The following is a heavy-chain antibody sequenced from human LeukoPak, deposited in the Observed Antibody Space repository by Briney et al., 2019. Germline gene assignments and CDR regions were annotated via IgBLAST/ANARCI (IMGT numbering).Heavy chain of an antibody. CDR1: GDSVSSNSAA. Sequence: SQTLSLTCAISGDSVSSNSAAWNWIRPSPSRGLEWLGRTYYRSKWNKNYAVSVKSRITINQDTSKNQFSLQLNSVTPEDTAVYYCARTGGAADWGQGTLVTVSS. J-gene: IGHJ4*02. V-gene: IGHV6-1*01. CDR2: TYYRSKWNK. D-gene: IGHD1-14*01. CDR3: ARTGGAAD.